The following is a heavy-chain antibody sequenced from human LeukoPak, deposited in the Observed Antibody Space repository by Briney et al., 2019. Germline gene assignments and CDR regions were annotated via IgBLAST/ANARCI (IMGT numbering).Heavy chain of an antibody. CDR2: IDPSGGST. V-gene: IGHV1-46*01. CDR3: ARDVCQGLRCHTGGY. Sequence: ASVKVSCKASGDTFTNYYIHWVRQAPGQGLEWVGIIDPSGGSTRYAQRFPGRVTMTSGTSTSTVYMELSSLRSDDTAVYYCARDVCQGLRCHTGGYWGQGTLVTVSS. CDR1: GDTFTNYY. D-gene: IGHD4-17*01. J-gene: IGHJ4*02.